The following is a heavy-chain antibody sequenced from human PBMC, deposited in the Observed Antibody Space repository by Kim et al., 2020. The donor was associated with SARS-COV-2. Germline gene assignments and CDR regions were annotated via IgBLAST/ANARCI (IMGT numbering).Heavy chain of an antibody. D-gene: IGHD3-9*01. CDR1: GGSISSGGYS. CDR3: ASQNRLRYFDWFGVFDF. CDR2: IYHSGST. Sequence: SETLSLTCAVSGGSISSGGYSWSWIRQPPGKGLEWIGYIYHSGSTYYNPSLKSRVTISVDRSKNQFSLKLSSVTAADTAVYYCASQNRLRYFDWFGVFDFWGQGTLVTVSS. V-gene: IGHV4-30-2*01. J-gene: IGHJ4*02.